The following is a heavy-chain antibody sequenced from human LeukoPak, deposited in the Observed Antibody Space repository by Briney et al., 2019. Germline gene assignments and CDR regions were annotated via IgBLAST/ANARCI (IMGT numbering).Heavy chain of an antibody. CDR1: EFTFSNYW. CDR3: ARVRWDLLSTDY. V-gene: IGHV3-7*01. CDR2: IKQDGSEK. Sequence: PGGSLRLSCAASEFTFSNYWMSWVRQAPGKGLEWVANIKQDGSEKYYVDSVKGRFTISRDNAKNSLYLQMNSLRVEDTAVYYCARVRWDLLSTDYWGQGSLVTVSS. D-gene: IGHD1-26*01. J-gene: IGHJ4*02.